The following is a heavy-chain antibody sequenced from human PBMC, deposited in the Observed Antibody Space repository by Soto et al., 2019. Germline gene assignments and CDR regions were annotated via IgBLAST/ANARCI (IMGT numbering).Heavy chain of an antibody. CDR2: ISYDGSNK. CDR3: AKDRLPVIPGIVVAGTWVFDY. D-gene: IGHD6-19*01. CDR1: GFTFSSYG. V-gene: IGHV3-30*18. Sequence: QVQLVESGGGVVQPGRSLRLSCAASGFTFSSYGMHWVRQAPGKGLEWVAVISYDGSNKYYADSVKGRFTISRDNSKNTLYLQMNSLRAEDTAVYYCAKDRLPVIPGIVVAGTWVFDYWGQGTLVTVSS. J-gene: IGHJ4*02.